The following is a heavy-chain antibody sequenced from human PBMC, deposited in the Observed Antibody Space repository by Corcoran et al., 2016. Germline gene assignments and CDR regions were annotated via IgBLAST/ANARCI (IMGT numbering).Heavy chain of an antibody. Sequence: EVQLVQSGAEVKKPGESLKISCKGSGYNFTKYWIGWVRQMPGKGLEWMGIIYPADSNTQYSPSFQGQVIISADKSISTAYLQLSNLKASDSAMYYCSRQESNWGSYWGQGTLVTVSS. V-gene: IGHV5-51*01. CDR2: IYPADSNT. CDR3: SRQESNWGSY. CDR1: GYNFTKYW. J-gene: IGHJ4*02. D-gene: IGHD7-27*01.